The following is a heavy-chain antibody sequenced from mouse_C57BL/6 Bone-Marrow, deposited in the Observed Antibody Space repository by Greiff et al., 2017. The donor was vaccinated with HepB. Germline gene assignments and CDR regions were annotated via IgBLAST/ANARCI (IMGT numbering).Heavy chain of an antibody. V-gene: IGHV2-2*01. Sequence: QVQLKESGPGLVQPSQSLSITCTVSGFSLTSYGVHWVRQSPGKGLEWLGVIWSGGSTDYNAAFISRLSISKDNSKSQVFFKMNSLQADDTAIYYCATNYYYGSSYWYFDVWGTGTTVTVSS. J-gene: IGHJ1*03. CDR1: GFSLTSYG. CDR2: IWSGGST. D-gene: IGHD1-1*01. CDR3: ATNYYYGSSYWYFDV.